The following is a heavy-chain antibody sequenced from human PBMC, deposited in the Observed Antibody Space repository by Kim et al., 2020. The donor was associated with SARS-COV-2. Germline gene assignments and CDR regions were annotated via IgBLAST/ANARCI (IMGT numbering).Heavy chain of an antibody. CDR3: ASRPAAGTDSYYYYYGMDV. D-gene: IGHD6-13*01. V-gene: IGHV5-10-1*01. CDR1: GYSFTSYW. CDR2: IDPSDSYT. Sequence: GESLKISCKGSGYSFTSYWISWVRQMPGKGLEWMGRIDPSDSYTNYSPSFQGHVTISADKSISTAYLQWSSLKASDTAMYYCASRPAAGTDSYYYYYGMDVWGQGTTVTVSS. J-gene: IGHJ6*02.